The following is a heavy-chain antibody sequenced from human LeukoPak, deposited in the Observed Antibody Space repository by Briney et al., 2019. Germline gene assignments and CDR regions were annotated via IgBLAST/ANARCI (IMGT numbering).Heavy chain of an antibody. CDR1: GGTFSSYA. J-gene: IGHJ6*02. V-gene: IGHV1-69*13. CDR2: IIPIFGTA. D-gene: IGHD6-13*01. CDR3: ARWGVRRIAAAGTQDYYYGMDV. Sequence: ASVKVSCKASGGTFSSYAISWVRRAPGQGLEWMGGIIPIFGTANYAQKFQGRVTITADESTSTAYMELSSLRSEDTAVYYCARWGVRRIAAAGTQDYYYGMDVWGQGATVTVSS.